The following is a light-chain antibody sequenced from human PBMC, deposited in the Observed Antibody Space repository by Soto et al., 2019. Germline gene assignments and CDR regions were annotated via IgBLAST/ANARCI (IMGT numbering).Light chain of an antibody. CDR3: MHGTHWPWT. CDR2: KVS. Sequence: DVVMTQSPLSLPVTLGQPASISCRSSQSLVYSDGNTYLNWFQQRPGQSPRRLIYKVSNRDSGVRDRFSGSGSGADFPLKISRVEAEDVGVYYCMHGTHWPWTFGQGTKVEIK. J-gene: IGKJ1*01. CDR1: QSLVYSDGNTY. V-gene: IGKV2-30*01.